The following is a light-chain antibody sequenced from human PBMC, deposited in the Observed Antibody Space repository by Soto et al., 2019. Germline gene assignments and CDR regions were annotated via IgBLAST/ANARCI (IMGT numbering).Light chain of an antibody. CDR3: QKRTTWPVT. J-gene: IGKJ1*01. V-gene: IGKV3-11*01. Sequence: EIVLTQSPGTLSLSPGERATLSCRASQSVSSYLAWYQQKPGQAPRLLIYDASTRATGISARFSGSGPGTDFSITISSAEPEDFAVYYCQKRTTWPVTFGQGTKVEV. CDR2: DAS. CDR1: QSVSSY.